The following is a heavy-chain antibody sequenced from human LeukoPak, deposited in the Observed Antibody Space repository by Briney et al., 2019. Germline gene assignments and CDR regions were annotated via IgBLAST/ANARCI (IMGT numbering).Heavy chain of an antibody. D-gene: IGHD3-10*01. CDR3: AKDVRALNNYGSGSSGFY. J-gene: IGHJ4*02. CDR1: GFTFSSYG. CDR2: ISYDGSNK. V-gene: IGHV3-30*18. Sequence: GRSLRLSCAASGFTFSSYGMHWVRQAPGKGLEWVAVISYDGSNKYYADPVKGRFTISRDNSKNTLYLQMNSLRVEDTAVYYCAKDVRALNNYGSGSSGFYWGQGTLVIVSS.